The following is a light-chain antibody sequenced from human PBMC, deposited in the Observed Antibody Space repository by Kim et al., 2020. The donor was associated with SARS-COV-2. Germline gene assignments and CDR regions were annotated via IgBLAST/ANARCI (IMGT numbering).Light chain of an antibody. CDR2: GAS. CDR3: QQYGRT. CDR1: QTVTSNC. J-gene: IGKJ1*01. Sequence: RLCSPAESCTPSCRASQTVTSNCLAWYQHDSCQAPRLLIYGASSRSSGIPDRFSGSGSWTDFTLTISRLEPEDVAVYYCQQYGRTFGQGTKVDIK. V-gene: IGKV3-20*01.